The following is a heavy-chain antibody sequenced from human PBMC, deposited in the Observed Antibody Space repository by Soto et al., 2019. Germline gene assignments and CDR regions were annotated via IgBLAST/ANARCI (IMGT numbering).Heavy chain of an antibody. CDR3: ASDRRDGYTTFP. CDR1: GYSFTSYW. CDR2: IDPSDSYT. J-gene: IGHJ5*02. V-gene: IGHV5-10-1*01. D-gene: IGHD5-12*01. Sequence: TVSCKVAGYSFTSYWISLVRQMPGKGLEWMGRIDPSDSYTNYSPSFQGHVTIAADKSISTAYLQWSSLKASDTAMYYCASDRRDGYTTFPWGQGTLVTVSA.